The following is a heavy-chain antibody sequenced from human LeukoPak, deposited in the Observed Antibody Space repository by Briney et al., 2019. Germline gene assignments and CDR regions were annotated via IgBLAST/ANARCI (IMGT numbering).Heavy chain of an antibody. J-gene: IGHJ5*02. D-gene: IGHD3-3*01. CDR1: GGSFSGYY. Sequence: PSETLSLTCAVYGGSFSGYYWSWIRQPPGKGLEWIGEINHSGSTNYNPSLKSRVTISVDTSKNQFSLKLSSVTAADTAVYYCARGLTYYAFWSGYSRHENWFDPWGQGTLVTVSS. V-gene: IGHV4-34*01. CDR2: INHSGST. CDR3: ARGLTYYAFWSGYSRHENWFDP.